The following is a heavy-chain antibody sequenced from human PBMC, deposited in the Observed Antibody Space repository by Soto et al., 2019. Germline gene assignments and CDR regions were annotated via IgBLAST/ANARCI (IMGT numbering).Heavy chain of an antibody. CDR3: AKAGGLYAVRGVIRFDP. J-gene: IGHJ5*02. Sequence: GGSLRLSCAASGFTFSSYAMSWVRQAPGKGLEWVSAISGSGGSTYYADSVKGRFTISRDNSKNTLYLQMNSLRAEDTAVYYCAKAGGLYAVRGVIRFDPWGQGTLVTVSS. CDR1: GFTFSSYA. CDR2: ISGSGGST. D-gene: IGHD3-10*01. V-gene: IGHV3-23*01.